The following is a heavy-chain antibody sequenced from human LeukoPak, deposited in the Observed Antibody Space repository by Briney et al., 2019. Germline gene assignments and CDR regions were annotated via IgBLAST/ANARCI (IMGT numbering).Heavy chain of an antibody. D-gene: IGHD4-17*01. Sequence: SQTLSLTCAISGDSVSSNSAAWNWIRQSPSRGLEWLGRTYYRSKWYYDYAVSVKSRVIINPVTSKNQFSLQLNSVTPEDTAVYYCARGDYGDSVADFRHWGQGTLVTVSS. J-gene: IGHJ1*01. CDR2: TYYRSKWYY. CDR3: ARGDYGDSVADFRH. V-gene: IGHV6-1*01. CDR1: GDSVSSNSAA.